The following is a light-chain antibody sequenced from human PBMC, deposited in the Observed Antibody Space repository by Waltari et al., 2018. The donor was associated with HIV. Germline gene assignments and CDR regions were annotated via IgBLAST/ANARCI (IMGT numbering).Light chain of an antibody. CDR1: QSVANN. Sequence: DIVIPQSPVTLAVSPGTTATLSCRASQSVANNLAWYQQKPGQTPRLLIYAASTRATGISPRFSGSGSGTNCALTISILQSEDVAFYYCQQYNNWPWFTFGQGTKVEIK. CDR2: AAS. CDR3: QQYNNWPWFT. J-gene: IGKJ2*01. V-gene: IGKV3-15*01.